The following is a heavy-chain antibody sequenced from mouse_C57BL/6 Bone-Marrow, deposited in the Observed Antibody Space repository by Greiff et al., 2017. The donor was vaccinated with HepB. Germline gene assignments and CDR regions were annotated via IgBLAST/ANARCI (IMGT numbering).Heavy chain of an antibody. Sequence: QVQLQQSGAELAKPGASVKLSCKASGYTFTSYWMHWVKQRPGQGLEWIGYINPSSGYTKYNQKFKDKATLTADKSSSTAYMQLSSLTYEDAAVYYCARATMVTAEGGSYFDYGGQGTTLTVSS. J-gene: IGHJ2*01. CDR1: GYTFTSYW. V-gene: IGHV1-7*01. D-gene: IGHD2-2*01. CDR2: INPSSGYT. CDR3: ARATMVTAEGGSYFDY.